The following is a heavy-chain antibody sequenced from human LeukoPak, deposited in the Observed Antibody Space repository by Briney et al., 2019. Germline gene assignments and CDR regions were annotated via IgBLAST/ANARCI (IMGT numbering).Heavy chain of an antibody. CDR3: AKGAIMVRGVIITDEFDY. J-gene: IGHJ4*02. Sequence: GGSLRLSCAASGFTFSSYGMHWVRQAPGKGLEWVAFIRYDGSNKYYADSGKGRFTISRDNSKNTLYLQMNSLRAEDTAVYYCAKGAIMVRGVIITDEFDYWGQGTLVTVSS. CDR2: IRYDGSNK. CDR1: GFTFSSYG. V-gene: IGHV3-30*02. D-gene: IGHD3-10*01.